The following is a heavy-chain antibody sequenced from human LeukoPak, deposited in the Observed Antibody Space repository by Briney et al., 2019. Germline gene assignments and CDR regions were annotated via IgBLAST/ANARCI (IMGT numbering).Heavy chain of an antibody. CDR1: GGSISSYY. CDR3: ARVSPIPAAGSSYYFAMDV. CDR2: IYSSGTT. Sequence: SETLSLTCTVSGGSISSYYWSWIRQPAAKGLEWIGRIYSSGTTTYNPSFTSRVTMSLDTSNNQLSLKLTSVTAADTAVYYCARVSPIPAAGSSYYFAMDVWGQGTTVTVSS. V-gene: IGHV4-4*07. J-gene: IGHJ6*02. D-gene: IGHD6-13*01.